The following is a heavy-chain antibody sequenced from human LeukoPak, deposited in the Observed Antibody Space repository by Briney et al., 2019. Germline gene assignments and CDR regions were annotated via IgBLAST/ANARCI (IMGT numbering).Heavy chain of an antibody. Sequence: GGSLRLSCAASGFTVSSNYMSWVRQAPGKGLEWVSVIYSGGSTYYADSVKGRFTISRDNSKNTLYLQMNSLRAEDTAVYYCARVRYTTLPAFDAFDIWGQGTMVTVSS. CDR3: ARVRYTTLPAFDAFDI. CDR1: GFTVSSNY. D-gene: IGHD2-2*01. CDR2: IYSGGST. V-gene: IGHV3-53*01. J-gene: IGHJ3*02.